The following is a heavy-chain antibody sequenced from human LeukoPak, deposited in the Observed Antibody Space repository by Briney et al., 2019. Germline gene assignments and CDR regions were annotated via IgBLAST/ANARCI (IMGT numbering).Heavy chain of an antibody. Sequence: GGSLRLSCAASGFTFSDYFMSWIRQAPGKGLEWVSYISSSGSSTIYYADCVKGRFTISRDNAKNSLYLQINSLRAEDTAVYYCARDLFGMAYYFDYWGQGTLVTVSS. J-gene: IGHJ4*02. V-gene: IGHV3-11*01. D-gene: IGHD3-16*01. CDR2: ISSSGSSTI. CDR1: GFTFSDYF. CDR3: ARDLFGMAYYFDY.